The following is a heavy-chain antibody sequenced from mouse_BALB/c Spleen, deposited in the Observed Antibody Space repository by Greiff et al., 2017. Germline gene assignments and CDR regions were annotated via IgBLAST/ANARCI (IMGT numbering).Heavy chain of an antibody. CDR3: ARSLYYYGSSYLDY. CDR2: ISYSGST. CDR1: GYSITSDYA. V-gene: IGHV3-2*02. J-gene: IGHJ2*01. Sequence: EVHLVESGPGLVKPSQSLSLTCTVTGYSITSDYAWNWIRQFPGNKLEWMGYISYSGSTSYNPSLKSRISITRDTSKNQFFLQLNSVTTEDTATYYCARSLYYYGSSYLDYWGQGTTLTVSS. D-gene: IGHD1-1*01.